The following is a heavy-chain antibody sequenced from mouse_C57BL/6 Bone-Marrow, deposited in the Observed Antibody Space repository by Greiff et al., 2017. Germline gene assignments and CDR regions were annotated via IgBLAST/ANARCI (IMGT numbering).Heavy chain of an antibody. V-gene: IGHV1-50*01. CDR1: GYTFTSYW. D-gene: IGHD1-1*01. Sequence: QVHVKQPGAELVKPGASVKLSCKASGYTFTSYWMQWVKQRPGQGLEWIGEIDPSDSYTNYNQKFKGKATLTVDTSSSTAYMQLSSLTSEDSAVYYCATVEGYFDVWGTGTTVTVSS. CDR3: ATVEGYFDV. J-gene: IGHJ1*03. CDR2: IDPSDSYT.